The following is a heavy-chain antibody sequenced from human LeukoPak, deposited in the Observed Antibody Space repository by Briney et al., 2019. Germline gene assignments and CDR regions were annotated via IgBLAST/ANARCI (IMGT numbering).Heavy chain of an antibody. V-gene: IGHV3-20*04. CDR3: ARGLHGSGKGAFDI. D-gene: IGHD3-10*01. CDR2: INWNGGST. CDR1: GFTFDDYG. Sequence: GGSLRLSCAASGFTFDDYGMSWVRQAPGKGLEWVSGINWNGGSTGYADSVKGRFTISRDNAKNSLYLQMNSLRAEDTALYYCARGLHGSGKGAFDIWGQGTMVTVSS. J-gene: IGHJ3*02.